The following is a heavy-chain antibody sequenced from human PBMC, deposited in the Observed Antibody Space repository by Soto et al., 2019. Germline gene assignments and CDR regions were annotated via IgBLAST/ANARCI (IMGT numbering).Heavy chain of an antibody. V-gene: IGHV1-2*02. D-gene: IGHD2-2*01. CDR1: GYPFTAYY. J-gene: IGHJ3*02. CDR3: ARDSPRGPVAWRIDDAFDI. Sequence: QVQLVQSGAEVKKPGASVKVSCKASGYPFTAYYMHWVRQAPGQGLEWMGWINPNSGGTNYAQKVLGRVTMTRDTSIRTAYMELSRLTSDDTAVYYCARDSPRGPVAWRIDDAFDIWGQGTLVTVSS. CDR2: INPNSGGT.